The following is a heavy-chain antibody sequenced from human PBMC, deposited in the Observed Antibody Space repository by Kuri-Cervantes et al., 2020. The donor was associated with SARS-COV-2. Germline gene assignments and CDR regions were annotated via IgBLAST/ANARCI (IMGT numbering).Heavy chain of an antibody. CDR1: GYTFNGYY. V-gene: IGHV1-2*02. CDR2: INPNSGGT. D-gene: IGHD3-22*01. J-gene: IGHJ3*02. Sequence: ASVKVSCKASGYTFNGYYMHWVRQAPGQGLEWMGWINPNSGGTNYAQKFQGRVTTTRDTSISTAYMELSRLRSDDTAVYYCARVRIVVVIDAFDIWGQGAMVTVSS. CDR3: ARVRIVVVIDAFDI.